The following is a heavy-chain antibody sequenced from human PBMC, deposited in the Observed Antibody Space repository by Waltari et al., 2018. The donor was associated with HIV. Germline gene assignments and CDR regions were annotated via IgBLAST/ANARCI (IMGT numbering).Heavy chain of an antibody. J-gene: IGHJ6*02. D-gene: IGHD3-16*01. CDR3: TRRGGLEVDV. CDR1: GFTFSGSA. V-gene: IGHV3-73*01. CDR2: MRSKANGYGT. Sequence: EVQLVESGGGLVQPGGSLKLSCAASGFTFSGSAMHWVRQASGKGVSGGGRMRSKANGYGTAYAASVKGRFTIPRDDSKNTAYLQMNSLKTEDTAVYYCTRRGGLEVDVWGQGTTVTVSS.